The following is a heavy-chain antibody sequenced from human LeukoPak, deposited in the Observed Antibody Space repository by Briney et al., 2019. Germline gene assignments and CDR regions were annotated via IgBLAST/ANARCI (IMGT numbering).Heavy chain of an antibody. CDR3: ARDGDYGTGSYYRGCIDS. V-gene: IGHV1-2*02. CDR2: SHPRGGDT. CDR1: GYSXTAFY. Sequence: ASVRVSCKTSGYSXTAFYIHWVRQAPGQGLEWMGWSHPRGGDTTYAQKFQGRVTMTRDPSTSTAYLDLSSLRSDDTAVYYCARDGDYGTGSYYRGCIDSWGQGTPVTVSS. J-gene: IGHJ4*02. D-gene: IGHD3-10*01.